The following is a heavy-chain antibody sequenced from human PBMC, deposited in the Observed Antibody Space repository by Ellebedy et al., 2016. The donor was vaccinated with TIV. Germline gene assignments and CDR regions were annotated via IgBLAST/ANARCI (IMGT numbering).Heavy chain of an antibody. CDR3: ARGSPDYYDNRPYPFDL. D-gene: IGHD3-22*01. J-gene: IGHJ3*01. CDR1: GFVFHTYA. CDR2: ISFDGSNK. Sequence: GESLKISXAASGFVFHTYAVHWVRPAPGKGLEWVALISFDGSNKLYADSVKGRFTISRDNAKNTLSLQMNSLGGDDTAVYYCARGSPDYYDNRPYPFDLWGQGTMVTVSS. V-gene: IGHV3-30*04.